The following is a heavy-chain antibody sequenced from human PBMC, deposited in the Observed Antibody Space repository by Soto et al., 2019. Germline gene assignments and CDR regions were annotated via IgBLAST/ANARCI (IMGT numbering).Heavy chain of an antibody. CDR3: ARGNRDYDILTGYYNVYWFDP. D-gene: IGHD3-9*01. J-gene: IGHJ5*02. Sequence: SETLSLTCAVYGGSFSGYYWSWIRQPPGKGLEWIGEINHSGSTNYNPSLKSRVTISVDTSKNQFSLKLSSVTAADTAVYYCARGNRDYDILTGYYNVYWFDPWGQGTLVTVSS. V-gene: IGHV4-34*01. CDR1: GGSFSGYY. CDR2: INHSGST.